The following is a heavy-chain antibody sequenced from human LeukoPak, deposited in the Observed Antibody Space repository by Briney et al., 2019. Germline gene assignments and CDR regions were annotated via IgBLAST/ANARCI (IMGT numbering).Heavy chain of an antibody. J-gene: IGHJ4*02. D-gene: IGHD3-16*01. V-gene: IGHV3-30-3*01. CDR1: GFTFNNYA. Sequence: GGSLRLSCAASGFTFNNYAMHWVRQAPGKGLEWVAFISYDGSNKYYADSVKGRFTISRDNSKNTLHVEMRSLRAEDTAVYYCARDLGPTYCILDYRGQGILVTVSS. CDR2: ISYDGSNK. CDR3: ARDLGPTYCILDY.